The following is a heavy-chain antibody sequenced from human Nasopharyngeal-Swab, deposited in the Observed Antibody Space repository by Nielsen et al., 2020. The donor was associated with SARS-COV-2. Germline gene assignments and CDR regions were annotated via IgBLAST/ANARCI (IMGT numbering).Heavy chain of an antibody. Sequence: GVLKISCATSGFTYWMSWVRQAPGKGLEWVASINEDGSETYYEDSVKGRFTISRDNAKNSLYLQMNSLRAEDTAIYYCAKYFGSGAYQAFCDYWGHGTLVTVSS. CDR1: GFTYW. J-gene: IGHJ4*01. CDR3: AKYFGSGAYQAFCDY. CDR2: INEDGSET. D-gene: IGHD1-26*01. V-gene: IGHV3-7*05.